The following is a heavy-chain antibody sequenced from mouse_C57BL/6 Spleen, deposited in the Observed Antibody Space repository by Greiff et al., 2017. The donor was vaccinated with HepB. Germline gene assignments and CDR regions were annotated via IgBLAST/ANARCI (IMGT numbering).Heavy chain of an antibody. V-gene: IGHV14-4*01. J-gene: IGHJ4*01. CDR1: GFNIKDDY. Sequence: EVQLQQSGAELVRPGASVKLSCTASGFNIKDDYMHWVKQRPEQGLEWIGWIDPENGDTEYASKFQGKATITADTSSNTAYLQLSSLTSEDTAVYYCTPDYYGFYAMDYWGQGTSVTVSS. D-gene: IGHD1-1*01. CDR3: TPDYYGFYAMDY. CDR2: IDPENGDT.